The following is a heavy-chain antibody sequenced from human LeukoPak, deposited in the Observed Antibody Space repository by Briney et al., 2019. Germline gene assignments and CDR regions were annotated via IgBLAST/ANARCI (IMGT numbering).Heavy chain of an antibody. CDR3: ARDARTLGPAAKDFWDFDY. D-gene: IGHD2-2*01. J-gene: IGHJ4*02. Sequence: SETLSLTCTVSGGSISSGSYYWSWIRQPAGKGLEWIGRIYTSGSTNYNPSLKSRVTISVDTSKNQFSLKLSSVTAADTAVYYCARDARTLGPAAKDFWDFDYWGQGTLVTVSS. CDR2: IYTSGST. V-gene: IGHV4-61*02. CDR1: GGSISSGSYY.